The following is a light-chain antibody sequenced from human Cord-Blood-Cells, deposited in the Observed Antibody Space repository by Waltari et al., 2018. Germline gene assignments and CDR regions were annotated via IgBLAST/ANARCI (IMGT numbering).Light chain of an antibody. CDR2: DVS. J-gene: IGLJ1*01. Sequence: QTAMAQPASESGSPGQSSTISCTVPGTYVGGYKDVSCYQQHPVKAPKLLIYDVSNRPSGVSNRFSGSKSGNTASLTISGLQAEDEADYYCSSYTSSRVFGTGTKVTVL. V-gene: IGLV2-14*01. CDR3: SSYTSSRV. CDR1: GTYVGGYKD.